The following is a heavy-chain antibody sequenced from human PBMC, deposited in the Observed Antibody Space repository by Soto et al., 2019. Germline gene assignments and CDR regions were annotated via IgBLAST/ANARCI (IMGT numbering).Heavy chain of an antibody. D-gene: IGHD6-13*01. CDR1: GYTCTNYG. CDR3: ARDGKEVAAGNNFIH. Sequence: QIQLVQSGAEVKKPGASVKVSCKASGYTCTNYGVSWVRQAPGQGLEWMGWISPYNGNTNYAQKFQGRVTVTADTSTSTAYMELRSLRSDDTAVYYCARDGKEVAAGNNFIHWGQGTLVTVSS. J-gene: IGHJ4*02. CDR2: ISPYNGNT. V-gene: IGHV1-18*01.